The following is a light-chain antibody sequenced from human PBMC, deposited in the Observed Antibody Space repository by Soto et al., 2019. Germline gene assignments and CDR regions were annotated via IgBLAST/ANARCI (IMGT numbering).Light chain of an antibody. CDR2: DPS. CDR1: QSVSSD. CDR3: QQYNKWPPLT. V-gene: IGKV3-15*01. Sequence: EIVMTQSPATLSVSPGERVTLSCRASQSVSSDLAWYQQKPGQAPRLLIYDPSTKATGIPVRFSGSGSGIEFALTISSLQSEDFALYYFQQYNKWPPLTFGGGTKVEI. J-gene: IGKJ4*01.